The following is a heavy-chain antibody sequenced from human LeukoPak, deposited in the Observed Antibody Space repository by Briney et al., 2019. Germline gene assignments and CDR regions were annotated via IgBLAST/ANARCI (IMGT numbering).Heavy chain of an antibody. V-gene: IGHV3-7*01. CDR1: GFTLSSYW. CDR2: IKQDGSGK. D-gene: IGHD3-22*01. CDR3: ARDRYWGSGYYDNDY. Sequence: YPGGSLRLSCAASGFTLSSYWMSWVRQAPGKGLEWVANIKQDGSGKYYVDSVKGRFTISRDTAKNSLSLQMNSLRAEDTAVYYCARDRYWGSGYYDNDYWGQGTLVTVSS. J-gene: IGHJ4*02.